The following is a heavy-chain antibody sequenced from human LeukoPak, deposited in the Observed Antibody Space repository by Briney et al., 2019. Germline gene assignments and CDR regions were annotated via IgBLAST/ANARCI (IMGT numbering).Heavy chain of an antibody. Sequence: SQTVSLTCAISGDSVSSNSAAWNWIRQSPSRGLEWLGRTYYRSKWYNDHAVSVKSRITINPDTSKNQFSLQLNSVTPEDTAVYYCARIVGATDYFDYWGQGTLVTVSS. J-gene: IGHJ4*02. V-gene: IGHV6-1*01. D-gene: IGHD1-26*01. CDR2: TYYRSKWYN. CDR3: ARIVGATDYFDY. CDR1: GDSVSSNSAA.